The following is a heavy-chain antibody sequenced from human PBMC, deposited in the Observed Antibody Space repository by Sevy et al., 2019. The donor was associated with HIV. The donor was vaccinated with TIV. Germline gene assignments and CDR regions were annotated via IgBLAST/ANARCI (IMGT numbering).Heavy chain of an antibody. V-gene: IGHV3-23*01. CDR2: ISGSGGST. CDR1: VFTFSSYA. CDR3: AKVHDYGDYPPGY. J-gene: IGHJ4*02. D-gene: IGHD4-17*01. Sequence: GGSLRLSCAASVFTFSSYAMSWVRQAPGKGLEWVSAISGSGGSTYYADSVKGRFTISRDNSKNTLYLQMNSLRAEDTAVYYCAKVHDYGDYPPGYWGQGTLVTVSS.